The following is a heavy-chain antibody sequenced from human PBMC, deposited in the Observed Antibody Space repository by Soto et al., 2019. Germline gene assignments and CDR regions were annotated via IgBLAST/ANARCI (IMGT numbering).Heavy chain of an antibody. CDR2: IGAGADT. J-gene: IGHJ4*02. Sequence: PGGSLRLSCAASGFTFSRYDFHWVRQASGKGLEWVSGIGAGADTYYPDSVKGRFTFSRDNAKHTLYLHMNSLRVEDTAVYYCAREIFDADRHGWYLDYWGQGT. CDR3: AREIFDADRHGWYLDY. V-gene: IGHV3-13*04. D-gene: IGHD3-3*01. CDR1: GFTFSRYD.